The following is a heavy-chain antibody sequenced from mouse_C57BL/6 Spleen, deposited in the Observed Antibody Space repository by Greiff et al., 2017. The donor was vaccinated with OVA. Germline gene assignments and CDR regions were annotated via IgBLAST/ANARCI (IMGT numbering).Heavy chain of an antibody. CDR2: IAPNSGGT. V-gene: IGHV1-72*01. CDR3: ARVWDVYWYFDV. CDR1: GYTFTSYW. D-gene: IGHD4-1*01. Sequence: VQLQQPGAELVKPGASVKLSCKASGYTFTSYWMHWVKQRPGRGLEWIGRIAPNSGGTKYNEKFKSKATLTVDKPSSTAYMQLSSLTSEDSAVYYCARVWDVYWYFDVWGTGTTVTVSS. J-gene: IGHJ1*03.